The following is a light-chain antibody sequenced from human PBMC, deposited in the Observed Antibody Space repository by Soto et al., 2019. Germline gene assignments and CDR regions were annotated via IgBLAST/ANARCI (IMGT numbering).Light chain of an antibody. CDR1: QSVSSSY. CDR2: GAS. V-gene: IGKV3-20*01. Sequence: PSIMYLSPGERATLSCRASQSVSSSYLAWYQQKPGQAPRLLIYGASSRATGIPDRFSGSGSGTDFTLTISRLEPEDYAVYYGQQSRSSPSSFGQLTKLDI. J-gene: IGKJ1*01. CDR3: QQSRSSPSS.